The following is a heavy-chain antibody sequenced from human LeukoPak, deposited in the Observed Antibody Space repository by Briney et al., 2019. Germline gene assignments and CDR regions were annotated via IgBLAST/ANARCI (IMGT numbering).Heavy chain of an antibody. CDR2: LWYDGSKE. V-gene: IGHV3-33*08. J-gene: IGHJ4*02. CDR3: ARDLGYSSPDY. D-gene: IGHD6-13*01. Sequence: GGSLRLSCAASGFTFSSSAMHWVRQAPGKGLEWVALLWYDGSKEYYADSVKGRFTISRDNSINTLYLQMNSLRGEDTAVYYCARDLGYSSPDYWGQGTLVTVSS. CDR1: GFTFSSSA.